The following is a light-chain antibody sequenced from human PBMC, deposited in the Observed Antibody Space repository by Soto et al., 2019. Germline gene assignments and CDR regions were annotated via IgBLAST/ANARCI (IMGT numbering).Light chain of an antibody. Sequence: QSVLTQPPSVSAAPGQKVTISCSGSSSNVGSNYVSWYQQLPGTAPKLLIYDNYKRPSGIPDRFSGSKSGTSATLGITGLQTGDEADYYCATWDTSLSTGRVFGGGTKVTVL. V-gene: IGLV1-51*01. J-gene: IGLJ2*01. CDR1: SSNVGSNY. CDR3: ATWDTSLSTGRV. CDR2: DNY.